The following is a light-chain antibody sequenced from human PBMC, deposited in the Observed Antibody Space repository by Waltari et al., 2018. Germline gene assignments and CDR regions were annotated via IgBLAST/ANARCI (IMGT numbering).Light chain of an antibody. CDR1: QNVLYSSNNRNY. CDR3: QQYYSSPWT. V-gene: IGKV4-1*01. CDR2: WAS. J-gene: IGKJ1*01. Sequence: DIVMTQSPDSLSVSLGERATINCKSSQNVLYSSNNRNYLAWYQVKPGQPPKVLIYWASMRGNGVPDRFSGSGSGTDCTLTINSLQAEDMAVYYCQQYYSSPWTFGQGTKVEIK.